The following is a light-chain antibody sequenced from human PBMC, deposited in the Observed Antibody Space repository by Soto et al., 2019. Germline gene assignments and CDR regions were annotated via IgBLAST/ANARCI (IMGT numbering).Light chain of an antibody. V-gene: IGKV3-15*01. Sequence: EIVMTPSPPSLSLSXGERPTLTSXASQSVSSNLAWYQQKPGQAPRLLIYGASTRATGIPARFSGSGSGTEFTLTISSLQSEDFAVYYCQQYNNWPLTFGGGTKVDI. CDR2: GAS. J-gene: IGKJ4*01. CDR1: QSVSSN. CDR3: QQYNNWPLT.